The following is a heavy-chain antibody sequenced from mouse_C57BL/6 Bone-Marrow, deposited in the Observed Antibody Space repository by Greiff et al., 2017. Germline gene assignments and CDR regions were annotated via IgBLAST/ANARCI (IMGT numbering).Heavy chain of an antibody. D-gene: IGHD2-2*01. Sequence: QVQLQQPGAELVMPGASVKLSCKASGYTFTSYWMHWVKQRPGQGLEWIGELDPSDSYTNYNQKFKGKSPLTVDKSSSTAYMQLSSLTSEDSAVYYCARERLSGYFDVWGTGTTVTVSS. CDR2: LDPSDSYT. J-gene: IGHJ1*03. CDR1: GYTFTSYW. CDR3: ARERLSGYFDV. V-gene: IGHV1-69*01.